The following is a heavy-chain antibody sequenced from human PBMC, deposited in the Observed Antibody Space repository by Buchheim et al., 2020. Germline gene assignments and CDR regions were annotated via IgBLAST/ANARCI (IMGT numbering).Heavy chain of an antibody. CDR3: VRDNNGEYS. Sequence: QVQLVESGGGVVQPGRSLRLSCAASGFTFSNYGMHWVRQAPGKGLEWVAVISSDGGGKYYADSVKGRFTISRDNAKDALYLQMTTLRVEDTAVYYCVRDNNGEYSWGQGTL. CDR2: ISSDGGGK. J-gene: IGHJ4*02. D-gene: IGHD4-17*01. CDR1: GFTFSNYG. V-gene: IGHV3-30*03.